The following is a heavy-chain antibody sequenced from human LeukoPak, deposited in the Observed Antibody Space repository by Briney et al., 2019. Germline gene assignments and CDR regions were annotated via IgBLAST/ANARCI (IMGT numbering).Heavy chain of an antibody. CDR1: VGTFSSYA. Sequence: GASVKVSCKASVGTFSSYAISWVRQAPGQGLEWMGGIIPIFGTANDAQKFQGRVTITADESTSTAYMELSSLRSEDTAVYYCARGRLDYGGNPIYFDYWGQGTLVTVSS. V-gene: IGHV1-69*01. CDR3: ARGRLDYGGNPIYFDY. CDR2: IIPIFGTA. J-gene: IGHJ4*02. D-gene: IGHD4-23*01.